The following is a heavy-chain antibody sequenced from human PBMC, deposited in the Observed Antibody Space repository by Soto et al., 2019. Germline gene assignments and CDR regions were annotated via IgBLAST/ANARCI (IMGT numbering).Heavy chain of an antibody. CDR2: ISGSGGRT. J-gene: IGHJ5*02. CDR1: GFTFSGYA. CDR3: AKDPLMVYASGWFDP. V-gene: IGHV3-23*01. D-gene: IGHD2-8*01. Sequence: GGSLRLSCAASGFTFSGYAMSWVRQAPGKGLEWVSAISGSGGRTYYADSVKGRFTISRDNSKNTLYLQMNSLRAEDTAVYYCAKDPLMVYASGWFDPWGQGTLVTVSS.